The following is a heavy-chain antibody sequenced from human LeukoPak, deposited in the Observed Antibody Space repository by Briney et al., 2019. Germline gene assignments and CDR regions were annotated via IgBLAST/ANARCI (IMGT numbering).Heavy chain of an antibody. J-gene: IGHJ4*02. CDR3: ARRRVAAGLFDY. CDR2: IFYSGST. Sequence: SQTLSLTCTVSGGSISSGGYYWSWIRQHPSKRLEWIGYIFYSGSTYYNPSLKSRVTVSMDTSKNQFSLELSSVTAADTAVYYCARRRVAAGLFDYWGQGTLVTVSS. V-gene: IGHV4-31*03. D-gene: IGHD6-13*01. CDR1: GGSISSGGYY.